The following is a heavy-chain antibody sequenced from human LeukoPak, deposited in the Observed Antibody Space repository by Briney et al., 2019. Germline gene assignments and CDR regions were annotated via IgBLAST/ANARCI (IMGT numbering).Heavy chain of an antibody. J-gene: IGHJ4*02. Sequence: SETLSLTCAVSGYSISSGYYWGWIRHPPGKGLEWSGSIYHSGSTNYNPSLKSRVTISVDTSKNQFSLKLSSVTAADTAVYYCARERAAAGHYYFDYWGQGTLVTVSS. CDR2: IYHSGST. V-gene: IGHV4-38-2*02. D-gene: IGHD6-13*01. CDR1: GYSISSGYY. CDR3: ARERAAAGHYYFDY.